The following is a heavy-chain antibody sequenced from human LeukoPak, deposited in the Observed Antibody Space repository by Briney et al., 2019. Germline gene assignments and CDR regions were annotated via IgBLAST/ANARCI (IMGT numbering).Heavy chain of an antibody. Sequence: GGSLRLSCAASGFTFSSYGMHWVRQAPGKGLGWVAFIRYDGSNKYYADSVKGRFTISRDNSKNTLYLQMNSLRAEDTAVYYCAKDRLPDSSGRYFDYWGQGTLVTVSS. V-gene: IGHV3-30*02. CDR2: IRYDGSNK. CDR1: GFTFSSYG. CDR3: AKDRLPDSSGRYFDY. J-gene: IGHJ4*02. D-gene: IGHD3-22*01.